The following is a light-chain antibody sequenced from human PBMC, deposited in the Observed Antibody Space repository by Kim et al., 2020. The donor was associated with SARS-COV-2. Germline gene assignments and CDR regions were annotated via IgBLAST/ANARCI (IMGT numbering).Light chain of an antibody. Sequence: SPGERATLSCRASQSVSRSYLAWYQQKPGQAPRLLIYGASSRVTGIPDRFSGSGSGTDFTLTISRLEPEDFAVYYCQQYGSSPFTFGGGTKVDIK. J-gene: IGKJ4*01. CDR1: QSVSRSY. V-gene: IGKV3-20*01. CDR3: QQYGSSPFT. CDR2: GAS.